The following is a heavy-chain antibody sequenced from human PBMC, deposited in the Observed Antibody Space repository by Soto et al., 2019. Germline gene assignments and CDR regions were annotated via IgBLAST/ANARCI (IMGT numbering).Heavy chain of an antibody. CDR2: INESGST. Sequence: QVQLQQWGAGLVKPSETLSLSCAVYGQSFSGHSWAWIRQPPGKGLEWIGEINESGSTYYNPSLKSRATISTDTSKNQFSLKLSSVSAADTAAYFCARGSGIVALPGELEDVKYDYWGQGTLVNVSS. CDR1: GQSFSGHS. D-gene: IGHD1-1*01. V-gene: IGHV4-34*01. J-gene: IGHJ4*02. CDR3: ARGSGIVALPGELEDVKYDY.